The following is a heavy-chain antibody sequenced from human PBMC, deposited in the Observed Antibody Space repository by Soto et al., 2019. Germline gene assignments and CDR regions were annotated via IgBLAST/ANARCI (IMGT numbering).Heavy chain of an antibody. Sequence: SETLSLTCSVSSGSFSSNTYSSGWIRQAPAKGLEWIGTISYSVTSYYTPSLKMRVTISVDTSKNQFSLRLTSVTAADTAVYYCASHSLDNNILTGPSYTWFDPWGQGTLVTASS. CDR2: ISYSVTS. D-gene: IGHD3-9*01. J-gene: IGHJ5*02. CDR3: ASHSLDNNILTGPSYTWFDP. V-gene: IGHV4-39*01. CDR1: SGSFSSNTYS.